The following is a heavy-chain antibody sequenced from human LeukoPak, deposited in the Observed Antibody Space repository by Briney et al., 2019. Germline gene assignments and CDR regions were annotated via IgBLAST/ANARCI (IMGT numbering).Heavy chain of an antibody. D-gene: IGHD3/OR15-3a*01. CDR3: ARRRHNFDFYDV. CDR2: IYTSGST. J-gene: IGHJ3*01. V-gene: IGHV4-4*07. Sequence: PSETLSLTCTVSGGSISSYYWSWIRQPAGKGLEWIGRIYTSGSTNYNPSLKSRVTISVDTSKNQFSLDLSSATAADTAVYYCARRRHNFDFYDVWGQGTRVTVSS. CDR1: GGSISSYY.